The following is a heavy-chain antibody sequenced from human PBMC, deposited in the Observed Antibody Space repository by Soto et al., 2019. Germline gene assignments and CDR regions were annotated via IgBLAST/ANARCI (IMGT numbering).Heavy chain of an antibody. J-gene: IGHJ4*02. CDR2: INPAGGST. CDR3: ARDQHGHFDFDF. V-gene: IGHV1-46*01. CDR1: GYSFTDHY. Sequence: QVQLVQSGPELKRPGASVKLSCKASGYSFTDHYIHWVRQAPGQGLEWMGIINPAGGSTNYARKFQDILTITRDSSTTTVYMELSSLRSDVTAVIYCARDQHGHFDFDFWGQGTLVTVSS. D-gene: IGHD2-8*01.